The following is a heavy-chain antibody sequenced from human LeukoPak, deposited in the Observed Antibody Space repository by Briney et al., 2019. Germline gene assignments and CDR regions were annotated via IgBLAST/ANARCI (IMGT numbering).Heavy chain of an antibody. D-gene: IGHD1-26*01. CDR2: IRYDGSNK. CDR3: AKVAVGATSYSDY. V-gene: IGHV3-30*02. Sequence: GGSLRLFCAASGFTVSSYGMHWVRQAPGKGLEWVAFIRYDGSNKYYADSVKGRFTISRDNSKNTLYLQMNSLRAEDTAVYYCAKVAVGATSYSDYWGQGTLVTVSS. J-gene: IGHJ4*02. CDR1: GFTVSSYG.